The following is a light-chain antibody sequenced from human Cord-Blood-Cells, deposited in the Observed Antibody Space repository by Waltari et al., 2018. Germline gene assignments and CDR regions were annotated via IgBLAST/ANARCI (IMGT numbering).Light chain of an antibody. CDR3: AAWDDSLNGWV. CDR2: SNN. Sequence: QSVLTQPPSASGTPGQRVTISCSGSSSNIGSNTVNWYQQLPGTAPKLPIYSNNQRPSGVPDRCSGSKSGTSASLAISGLQSEDEADYYCAAWDDSLNGWVFGGGTKLTVL. CDR1: SSNIGSNT. J-gene: IGLJ3*02. V-gene: IGLV1-44*01.